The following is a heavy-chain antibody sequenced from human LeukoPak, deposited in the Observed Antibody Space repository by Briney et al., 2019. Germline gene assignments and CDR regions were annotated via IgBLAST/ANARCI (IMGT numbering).Heavy chain of an antibody. CDR3: ARPLDSSGSPRPNDAFDI. Sequence: PSETLSLTCTVSGGSISSSSYYWGWIRQPPGKGLEWIGSIYYSGSTYYNPSLKSRVTISVDTSRNQFSLKLSSVTAADTAVYYCARPLDSSGSPRPNDAFDIWGQGTVITVSS. V-gene: IGHV4-39*01. J-gene: IGHJ3*02. D-gene: IGHD3-22*01. CDR2: IYYSGST. CDR1: GGSISSSSYY.